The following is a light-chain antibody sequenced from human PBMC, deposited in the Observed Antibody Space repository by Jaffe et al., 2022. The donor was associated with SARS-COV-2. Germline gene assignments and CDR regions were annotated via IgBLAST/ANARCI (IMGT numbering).Light chain of an antibody. CDR3: QQSYSIPWT. J-gene: IGKJ1*01. CDR1: QTISIY. CDR2: AAS. V-gene: IGKV1-39*01. Sequence: DIQMTQSASSLSASVGDRVTITCRASQTISIYLNWYQQRPGKGPKLLIYAASSLQSGVPSRFSGSGSGTDFTLTISGLQPDDFATYYCQQSYSIPWTFGQGTKVEIK.